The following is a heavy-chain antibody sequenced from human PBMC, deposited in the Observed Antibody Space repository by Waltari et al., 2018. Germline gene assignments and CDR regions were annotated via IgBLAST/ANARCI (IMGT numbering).Heavy chain of an antibody. D-gene: IGHD5-18*01. CDR2: IYSAGSS. CDR3: ARARDEDTAMVYFDH. CDR1: GFPVSSNH. V-gene: IGHV3-66*02. Sequence: EVQLVESGGGLVHPGGSMRLSCAASGFPVSSNHLMWVRQAPGKGLEWVSLIYSAGSSYYADSVRGRFSISRDNSKNTLHLQMNSLRAEDTAMYYCARARDEDTAMVYFDHWGQGTLISVSS. J-gene: IGHJ4*02.